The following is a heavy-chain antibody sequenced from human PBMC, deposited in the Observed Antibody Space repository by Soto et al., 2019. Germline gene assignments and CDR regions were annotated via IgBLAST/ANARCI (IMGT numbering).Heavy chain of an antibody. D-gene: IGHD2-21*01. CDR2: INAGNGNT. J-gene: IGHJ4*02. V-gene: IGHV1-3*01. Sequence: GASVKVSCKASGYTLTSYSMHCVRQAPRQRLEWMAWINAGNGNTRYSQTFQGRVAMTRDTSASTAYMELSSPRSEDTAIYYCVRVGNCGGECYSTYYFVYWGLGTLVPAS. CDR3: VRVGNCGGECYSTYYFVY. CDR1: GYTLTSYS.